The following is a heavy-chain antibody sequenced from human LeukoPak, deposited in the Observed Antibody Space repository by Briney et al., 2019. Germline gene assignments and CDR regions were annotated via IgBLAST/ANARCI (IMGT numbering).Heavy chain of an antibody. D-gene: IGHD3-22*01. J-gene: IGHJ4*02. V-gene: IGHV3-48*04. CDR1: GFTFSSYA. CDR3: ARVLHKRNYDSSVYYGY. CDR2: ISSSGSTI. Sequence: QTGGSLRLSCAASGFTFSSYAMNWVRQAPGKGLEWVSYISSSGSTIYYADSVKGRFTISRDNAKNSLYLQMNSLRAEDTAVYYCARVLHKRNYDSSVYYGYWGQGTLVTVSS.